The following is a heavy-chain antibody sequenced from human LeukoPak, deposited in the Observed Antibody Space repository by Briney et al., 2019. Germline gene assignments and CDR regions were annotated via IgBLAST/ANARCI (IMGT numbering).Heavy chain of an antibody. V-gene: IGHV3-30*03. D-gene: IGHD1-1*01. Sequence: GGSLRLSCTASVFPFSGYGMHWVRQAPGKGPEWVAAISSDGSKKDYADTVKGRFSISRDKSKNTLYLQMNSLRPEDTAVYYCATEYDHLDDYFDYWGQGTLVIVSS. J-gene: IGHJ4*02. CDR1: VFPFSGYG. CDR2: ISSDGSKK. CDR3: ATEYDHLDDYFDY.